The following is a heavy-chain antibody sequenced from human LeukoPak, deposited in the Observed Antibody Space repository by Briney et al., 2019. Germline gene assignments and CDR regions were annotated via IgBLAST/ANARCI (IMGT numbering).Heavy chain of an antibody. D-gene: IGHD2-21*02. V-gene: IGHV1-2*02. J-gene: IGHJ5*02. CDR2: INPDSGVT. Sequence: ASVKVSCKASRHTFTVYHVHWVRQAPGQGLEWMGWINPDSGVTNNAQNLQARVTMTRDTSISTVFLDLSSLISDDTAVYYCALVTSGNWWFDPWGQGTLVTVSS. CDR1: RHTFTVYH. CDR3: ALVTSGNWWFDP.